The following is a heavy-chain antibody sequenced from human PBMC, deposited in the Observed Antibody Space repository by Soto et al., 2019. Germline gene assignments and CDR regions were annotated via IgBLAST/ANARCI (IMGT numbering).Heavy chain of an antibody. CDR2: IYHTGTT. J-gene: IGHJ6*02. Sequence: PSETLSLTCAGSGDSITSVGYSWSWIRQPPGKALEWIGYIYHTGTTYYTAALKSRVTISLDRSKNRISLSLNSVTAADTAVYYCAATVFGEYSHYALDVWGQGTTVTVSS. D-gene: IGHD3-3*01. CDR1: GDSITSVGYS. CDR3: AATVFGEYSHYALDV. V-gene: IGHV4-30-2*01.